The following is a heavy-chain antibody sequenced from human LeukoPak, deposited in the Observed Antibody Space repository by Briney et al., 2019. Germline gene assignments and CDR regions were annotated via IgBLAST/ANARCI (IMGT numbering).Heavy chain of an antibody. J-gene: IGHJ4*02. V-gene: IGHV3-23*01. CDR3: AKSVTMISYFDY. D-gene: IGHD3-22*01. CDR2: ISGSGGST. Sequence: PGGSLRLSCAASGXTFSSYAMSWVRQAPGKGLEWVSAISGSGGSTYYADSVKGRFTISRDNSKNTLYLQMNSLRAEDTAVYYCAKSVTMISYFDYWGQGTLVTVSS. CDR1: GXTFSSYA.